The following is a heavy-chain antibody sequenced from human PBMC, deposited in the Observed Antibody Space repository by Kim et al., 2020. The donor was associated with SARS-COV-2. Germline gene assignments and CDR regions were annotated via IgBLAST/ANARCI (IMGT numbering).Heavy chain of an antibody. D-gene: IGHD6-19*01. CDR3: ARIIKSGWYFQGDY. Sequence: PSLTIRVTISVATSKNQFSLKLSSVTAADTAVYYCARIIKSGWYFQGDYWGQETLVTVSS. J-gene: IGHJ4*02. V-gene: IGHV4-34*01.